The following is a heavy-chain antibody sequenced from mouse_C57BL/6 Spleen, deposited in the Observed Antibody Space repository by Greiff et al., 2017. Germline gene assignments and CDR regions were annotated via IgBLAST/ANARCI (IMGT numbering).Heavy chain of an antibody. Sequence: VQLQQSGPELVKPGASVKISCKASGYTFTDYYMNWVKQSHGKSLEWIGDINPNNGGTSYNQKFKGKATLTVDKSSSTAYMELRSLTSEDSAVYYCARGDYDYNIWFAYWGQGTLVTVSA. CDR1: GYTFTDYY. CDR2: INPNNGGT. J-gene: IGHJ3*01. D-gene: IGHD2-4*01. V-gene: IGHV1-26*01. CDR3: ARGDYDYNIWFAY.